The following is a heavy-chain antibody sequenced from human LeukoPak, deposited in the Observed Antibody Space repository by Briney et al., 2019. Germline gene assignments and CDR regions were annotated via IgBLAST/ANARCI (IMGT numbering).Heavy chain of an antibody. Sequence: GESLKISCKGSAYSFTSYWIGWVRQMPGKGLEWMGIIYPSDSDTKYSPSFQGQVTISADKSISTAYLQWSSLKASDTAMYYCARRMGYCSGGSCGGAFDIWGQGTMVTVSS. V-gene: IGHV5-51*01. D-gene: IGHD2-15*01. CDR2: IYPSDSDT. CDR1: AYSFTSYW. CDR3: ARRMGYCSGGSCGGAFDI. J-gene: IGHJ3*02.